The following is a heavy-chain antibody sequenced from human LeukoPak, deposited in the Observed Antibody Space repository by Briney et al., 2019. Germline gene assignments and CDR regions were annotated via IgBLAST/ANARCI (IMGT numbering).Heavy chain of an antibody. D-gene: IGHD3-16*01. CDR2: ISQNGGTI. CDR1: GFTFSNFE. V-gene: IGHV3-48*03. Sequence: GGSLRLSCEASGFTFSNFEMNWVRQAPGKGLEWISYISQNGGTIYSADSVKGRFSISRDNTKNSLSLQMSSLRAEDTAVYYCATGVSGDHWGQGTLVTVSS. J-gene: IGHJ4*02. CDR3: ATGVSGDH.